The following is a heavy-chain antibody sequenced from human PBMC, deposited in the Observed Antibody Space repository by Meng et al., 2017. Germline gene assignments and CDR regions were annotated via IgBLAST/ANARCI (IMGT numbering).Heavy chain of an antibody. CDR1: GGTFSSYA. D-gene: IGHD6-13*01. J-gene: IGHJ6*02. CDR2: IIPIFGTA. CDR3: ARAIATTYYYYGMDV. V-gene: IGHV1-69*13. Sequence: SVKVSCKASGGTFSSYAISWVRQAPGQGLEWMGGIIPIFGTASYAQKFQGRVTITADEYTSTAYMELSSLRSEDTAVYYCARAIATTYYYYGMDVWGQGTTVTVSS.